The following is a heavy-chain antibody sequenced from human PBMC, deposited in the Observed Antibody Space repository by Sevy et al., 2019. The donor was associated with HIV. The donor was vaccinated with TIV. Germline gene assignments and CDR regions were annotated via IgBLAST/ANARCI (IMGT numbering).Heavy chain of an antibody. CDR2: ISAYSGNT. Sequence: ASVKVSCKASDYTFSTQGFNWVRQAPGQGLEWMGWISAYSGNTNYAQKFQGRVTMTTDTSTSTAYMELRSLTSDDTAVYYSPRDWAPGYYYDAIGVKRDYYFDYWGQGTLVAVSS. CDR3: PRDWAPGYYYDAIGVKRDYYFDY. CDR1: DYTFSTQG. J-gene: IGHJ4*02. D-gene: IGHD3-22*01. V-gene: IGHV1-18*01.